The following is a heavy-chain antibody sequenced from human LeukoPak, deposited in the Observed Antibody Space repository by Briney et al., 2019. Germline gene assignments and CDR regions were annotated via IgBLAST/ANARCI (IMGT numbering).Heavy chain of an antibody. Sequence: GGSLRLSCAASGFTFSSYSMNWVHQAPGKGLEWVSSISSSSSYIYYADSVKGRFTISRDNAKNSLYLQMNSLRAEDTAVYYCARDFRSLVALIDYWGQGTLVTVSS. V-gene: IGHV3-21*01. J-gene: IGHJ4*02. CDR3: ARDFRSLVALIDY. CDR2: ISSSSSYI. CDR1: GFTFSSYS. D-gene: IGHD2-8*02.